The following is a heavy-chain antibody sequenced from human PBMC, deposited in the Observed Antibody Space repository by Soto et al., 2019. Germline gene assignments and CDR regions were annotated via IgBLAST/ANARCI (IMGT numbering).Heavy chain of an antibody. V-gene: IGHV3-48*02. CDR1: GFTFSSYS. CDR2: ISSGGSTK. J-gene: IGHJ3*02. CDR3: ARDGARFRAFDI. D-gene: IGHD1-26*01. Sequence: EVQLVESGGGLVQPGGSLRLSCAASGFTFSSYSMNWVRQAPGKGLEWVSYISSGGSTKYYADSVKGRFTISRDNAKNSLYLQMNGLRDEDTAVYYCARDGARFRAFDIWGQGTMVTVSS.